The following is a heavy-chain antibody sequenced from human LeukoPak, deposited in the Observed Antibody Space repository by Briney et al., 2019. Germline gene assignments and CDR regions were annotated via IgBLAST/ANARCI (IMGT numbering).Heavy chain of an antibody. D-gene: IGHD3-10*01. V-gene: IGHV1-2*02. J-gene: IGHJ5*02. CDR2: INPKRGGP. CDR3: SREVKVPAELLGGLDP. CDR1: GEAFFDHY. Sequence: SVNVSCTASGEAFFDHYIHWVRQAPGQGLEWMGWINPKRGGPTYAEKSEGRVTITSETAISTVHMEWATRRSDNRACFYWSREVKVPAELLGGLDPWGQGSLVTVSS.